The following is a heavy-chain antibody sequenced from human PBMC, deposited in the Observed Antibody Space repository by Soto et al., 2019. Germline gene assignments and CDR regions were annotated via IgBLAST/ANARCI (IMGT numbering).Heavy chain of an antibody. CDR3: ATVVNDYGDYGFFHY. CDR2: INPSGGST. Sequence: ASVKVSCKASGYTFNSYYMHWVRQAPGQGLEWMGIINPSGGSTSYAQKFQGRVTMTRDTSTGTVYMELSSLRSEDTAVYYCATVVNDYGDYGFFHYWGQGTLVTVSS. V-gene: IGHV1-46*02. J-gene: IGHJ4*02. D-gene: IGHD4-17*01. CDR1: GYTFNSYY.